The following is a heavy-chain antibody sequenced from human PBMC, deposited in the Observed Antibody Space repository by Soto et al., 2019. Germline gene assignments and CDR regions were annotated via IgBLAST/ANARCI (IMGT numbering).Heavy chain of an antibody. J-gene: IGHJ5*02. Sequence: ASVKVSCKASGYTFTGYYMHWVRQAPGQGLEWMGWINPNSGGTNYAQKFQGRVTMTRDTSISTAYMELSRLRSDDTAVYYCARDRDSSSWYWLDPWGQGTLVTVSS. CDR1: GYTFTGYY. D-gene: IGHD6-13*01. CDR3: ARDRDSSSWYWLDP. V-gene: IGHV1-2*02. CDR2: INPNSGGT.